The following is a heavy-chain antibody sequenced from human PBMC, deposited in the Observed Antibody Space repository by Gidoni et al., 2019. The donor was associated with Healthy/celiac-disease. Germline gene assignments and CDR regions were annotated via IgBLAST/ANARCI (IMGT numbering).Heavy chain of an antibody. CDR3: ASYEDYGDDEGFGAFDI. CDR2: IIPILGIA. D-gene: IGHD4-17*01. V-gene: IGHV1-69*02. Sequence: QVQLVQSGAEVKKPGSSVKVSCKASGGTFSSYTISWVRQAPGQGLEWMGRIIPILGIANYAQKFQGRVTITADKSTSTAYMELSSLRSEDTAVYYCASYEDYGDDEGFGAFDIWGQGTMVTVSS. J-gene: IGHJ3*02. CDR1: GGTFSSYT.